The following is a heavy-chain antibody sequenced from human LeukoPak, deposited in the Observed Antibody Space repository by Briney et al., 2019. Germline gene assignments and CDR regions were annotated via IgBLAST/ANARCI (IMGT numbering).Heavy chain of an antibody. CDR3: ARVPHINSSFWDFDY. V-gene: IGHV3-21*01. CDR2: ISSSSSYI. D-gene: IGHD6-19*01. J-gene: IGHJ4*02. Sequence: GGSLRLSCAASGFTFNSYSMNWVRQAPGKGLEWVSSISSSSSYIYYADSVKGRFTISRDNAKNSLYLQMNSLRAEDTAVYYCARVPHINSSFWDFDYWGQRTLVTVSS. CDR1: GFTFNSYS.